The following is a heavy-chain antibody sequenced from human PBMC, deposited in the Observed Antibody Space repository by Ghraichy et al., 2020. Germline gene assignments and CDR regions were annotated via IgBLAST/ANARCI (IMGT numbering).Heavy chain of an antibody. D-gene: IGHD3-3*01. V-gene: IGHV1-8*01. Sequence: VKVSCKASGYTFTSYDINWVRQATGQGLEWMGWMNPNSGNTGYAQKFQGRVTMTRNTSISTAYMELSSLRSEDTAVYYCARGQGSYDFWSGYRGEFDYWGQGTLVTASS. CDR1: GYTFTSYD. J-gene: IGHJ4*02. CDR2: MNPNSGNT. CDR3: ARGQGSYDFWSGYRGEFDY.